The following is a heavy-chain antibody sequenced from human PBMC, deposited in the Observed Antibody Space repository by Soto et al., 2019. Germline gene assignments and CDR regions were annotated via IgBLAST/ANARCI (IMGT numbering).Heavy chain of an antibody. CDR3: TRSGYDLYYYYYYMDV. J-gene: IGHJ6*03. CDR2: IRSKAYGGTT. Sequence: GGSLRLSCTASGFTFGDYAMSWFRQAPGKGLEWVGFIRSKAYGGTTEYAASVKGRFTISRDDSKSIAYLQMNSLKTEDTAVYYCTRSGYDLYYYYYYMDVWGKGTTVTVSS. V-gene: IGHV3-49*03. CDR1: GFTFGDYA. D-gene: IGHD5-12*01.